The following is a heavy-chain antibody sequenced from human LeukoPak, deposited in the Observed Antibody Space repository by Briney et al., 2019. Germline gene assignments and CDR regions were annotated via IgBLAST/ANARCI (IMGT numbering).Heavy chain of an antibody. D-gene: IGHD3-22*01. J-gene: IGHJ4*02. CDR3: AKDAITYDSSGYYYGDY. Sequence: PGRSLRLSCAASGFTFSSYGMHWVRQAPGKGLEWVAVISYDGSNKYYADSVKGRFTISRDNSKNTLYLQMNSLRAEDTAVYYCAKDAITYDSSGYYYGDYWGQGTLVTISS. CDR2: ISYDGSNK. CDR1: GFTFSSYG. V-gene: IGHV3-30*18.